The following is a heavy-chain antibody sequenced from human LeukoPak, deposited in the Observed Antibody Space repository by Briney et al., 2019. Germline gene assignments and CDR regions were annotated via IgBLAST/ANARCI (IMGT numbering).Heavy chain of an antibody. CDR1: GITFSSYS. J-gene: IGHJ4*02. Sequence: GGSLRLSCGASGITFSSYSMNWVRQAPGKGLEWVSYISSSGSTKYYADSVKGRFTISRDNARNSLYLQMNSLRAEDTAVYFCGRGGLSIMGYWGQGTLVTVSS. V-gene: IGHV3-48*01. CDR3: GRGGLSIMGY. D-gene: IGHD2/OR15-2a*01. CDR2: ISSSGSTK.